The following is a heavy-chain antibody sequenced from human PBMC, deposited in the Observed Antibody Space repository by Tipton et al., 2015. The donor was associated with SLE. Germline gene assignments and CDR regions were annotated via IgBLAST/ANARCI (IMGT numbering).Heavy chain of an antibody. CDR3: ARGKTEHYYYGMDV. J-gene: IGHJ6*02. CDR1: GYIFTNYG. V-gene: IGHV1-18*04. Sequence: QLVQSGAEVKKPGASVKVSCKASGYIFTNYGITWVRQAPGQGLEWMGWISVDNGNTKCAQNLQDRVTMTTDTSTSTAYMELRSLRSDDTAVYYCARGKTEHYYYGMDVWGQGTTVTVSS. CDR2: ISVDNGNT.